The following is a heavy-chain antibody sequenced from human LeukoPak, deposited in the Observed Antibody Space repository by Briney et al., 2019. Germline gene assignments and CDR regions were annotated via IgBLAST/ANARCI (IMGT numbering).Heavy chain of an antibody. CDR3: AMEWVVAATALGWFDP. D-gene: IGHD2-15*01. CDR2: INPNSGGT. Sequence: EASVKASRKASGYTFTGYYMHWVRQAPGQGLEWMGWINPNSGGTNYAQKFQGRVTMTRDTSISTAYMELSRLRSDDTAVYYCAMEWVVAATALGWFDPWGQGTLVTVSS. CDR1: GYTFTGYY. V-gene: IGHV1-2*02. J-gene: IGHJ5*02.